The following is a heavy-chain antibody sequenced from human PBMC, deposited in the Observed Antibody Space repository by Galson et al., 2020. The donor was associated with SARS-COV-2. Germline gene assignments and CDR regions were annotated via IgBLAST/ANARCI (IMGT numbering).Heavy chain of an antibody. Sequence: KIGESLKISCAASGFTFSDYYMSWIRQVPGKGLEWVSYISSSGSIIYYAESVKGRFTISRDNAKNSLYLQMNSLRADDTAVYFCARDDRSGYYRGFCDYWGQGTLVTVSS. J-gene: IGHJ4*02. CDR3: ARDDRSGYYRGFCDY. CDR1: GFTFSDYY. V-gene: IGHV3-11*01. CDR2: ISSSGSII. D-gene: IGHD3-22*01.